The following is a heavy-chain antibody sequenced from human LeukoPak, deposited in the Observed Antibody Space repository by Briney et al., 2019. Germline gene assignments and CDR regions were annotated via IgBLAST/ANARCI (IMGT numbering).Heavy chain of an antibody. V-gene: IGHV3-30*18. CDR3: AKDKQLWLISPPDY. J-gene: IGHJ4*02. CDR1: GFTFSSYG. D-gene: IGHD5-18*01. Sequence: GGSLRLSCAASGFTFSSYGMHWVRQAPGKGLEWVAVISYDGSNEYYADSVKGRFTISRDNSKNTLYLQMNSLRAEDTAVYYCAKDKQLWLISPPDYWGQGTLVTVSS. CDR2: ISYDGSNE.